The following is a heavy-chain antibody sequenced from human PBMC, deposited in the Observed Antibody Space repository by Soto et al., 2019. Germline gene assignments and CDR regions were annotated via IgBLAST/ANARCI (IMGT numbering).Heavy chain of an antibody. Sequence: QITLKESGPTLVKPTQTLTLTCTFSGFSLSTSGVGVGWIRQPPGKALEWLALIYWDDDKRYSPSLKSRLTITKDTSKNQVVLTMTNMDPVDTATYYCAHSQPGRYFDWSRLLSWFDPWGQGTLVTVSS. J-gene: IGHJ5*02. D-gene: IGHD3-9*01. CDR1: GFSLSTSGVG. CDR2: IYWDDDK. V-gene: IGHV2-5*02. CDR3: AHSQPGRYFDWSRLLSWFDP.